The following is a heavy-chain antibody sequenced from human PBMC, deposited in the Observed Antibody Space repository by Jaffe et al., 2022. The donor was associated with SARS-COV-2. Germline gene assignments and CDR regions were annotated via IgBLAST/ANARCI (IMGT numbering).Heavy chain of an antibody. CDR2: ISSSSSYI. CDR3: ASLWFGELNYYYYGMDV. V-gene: IGHV3-21*01. Sequence: EVQLVESGGGLVKPGGSLRLSCAASGFTFSSYSMNWVRQAPGKGLEWVSSISSSSSYIYYADSVKGRFTISRDNAKNSLYLQMNSLRAEDTAVYYCASLWFGELNYYYYGMDVWGQGTTVTVSS. D-gene: IGHD3-10*01. CDR1: GFTFSSYS. J-gene: IGHJ6*02.